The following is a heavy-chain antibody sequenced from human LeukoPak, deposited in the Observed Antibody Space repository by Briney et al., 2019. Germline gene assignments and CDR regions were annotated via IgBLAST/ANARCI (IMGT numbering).Heavy chain of an antibody. D-gene: IGHD6-6*01. CDR1: GGSVSTYY. J-gene: IGHJ4*02. CDR2: IYYTGTT. V-gene: IGHV4-59*02. CDR3: ARGGSSFDY. Sequence: SETLSVTCTVSGGSVSTYYWSWIRQPPGKGLEWIGYIYYTGTTNYNPSLNSRVTISVDTSKNQFSLRLRSVTAADTAVYYCARGGSSFDYWGQGALVTVSS.